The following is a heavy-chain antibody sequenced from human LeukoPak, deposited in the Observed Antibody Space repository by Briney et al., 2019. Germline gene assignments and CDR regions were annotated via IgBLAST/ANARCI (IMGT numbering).Heavy chain of an antibody. D-gene: IGHD3-22*01. V-gene: IGHV4-59*01. CDR2: IYYSGST. J-gene: IGHJ5*02. CDR1: GGSISSYY. CDR3: AREEYYYDSSGSTNWFDP. Sequence: SETLSLTCTVSGGSISSYYWSWIRQPPGKGLEWIGYIYYSGSTNYNPSLKSRVTISVDTSKNQFSLKLSSVTAADTAVYYCAREEYYYDSSGSTNWFDPWGQGTLVTVSS.